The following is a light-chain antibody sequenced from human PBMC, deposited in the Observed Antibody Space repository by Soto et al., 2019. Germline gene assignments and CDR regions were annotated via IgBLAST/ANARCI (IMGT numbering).Light chain of an antibody. J-gene: IGKJ3*01. Sequence: ESVLTQSPATLSLSPGERATLSCRASPSVSNSLAWFQQKPGQAPRLLIHGASSRAAGTPDRFSGSGSGTDFTLTISRLEPEDFAVYYCHHYGDSPIYTFGPGTKVDFK. CDR2: GAS. CDR3: HHYGDSPIYT. V-gene: IGKV3-20*01. CDR1: PSVSNS.